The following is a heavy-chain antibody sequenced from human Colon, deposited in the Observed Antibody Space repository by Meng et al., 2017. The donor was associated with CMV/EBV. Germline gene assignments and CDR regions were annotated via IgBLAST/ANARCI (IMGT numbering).Heavy chain of an antibody. D-gene: IGHD2-21*01. V-gene: IGHV3-23*01. J-gene: IGHJ4*02. CDR2: INGVGDTT. Sequence: GGSLRLSCAASGFTFNRNSMSWVRQAPGKGLEWVSGINGVGDTTYYADSVKGRFTISRDNSKNTLYLRLIDLRAEDTAMYYCAKDRAYCGSFSCSSNYFDGWGQGNLVTVSS. CDR3: AKDRAYCGSFSCSSNYFDG. CDR1: GFTFNRNS.